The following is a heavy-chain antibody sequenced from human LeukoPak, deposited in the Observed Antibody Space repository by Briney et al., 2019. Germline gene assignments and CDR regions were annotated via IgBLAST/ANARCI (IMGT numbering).Heavy chain of an antibody. Sequence: GASLKISGKGSGYSFPSYWIAWVRQMPGKGLGWMGIIYPGDSDTRNSPSFQGQVTMSVDESISTAYLHWSSLKASDTAVYYCARGLGSYFDYWGQGTLVTVSS. J-gene: IGHJ4*02. V-gene: IGHV5-51*01. CDR3: ARGLGSYFDY. D-gene: IGHD6-19*01. CDR2: IYPGDSDT. CDR1: GYSFPSYW.